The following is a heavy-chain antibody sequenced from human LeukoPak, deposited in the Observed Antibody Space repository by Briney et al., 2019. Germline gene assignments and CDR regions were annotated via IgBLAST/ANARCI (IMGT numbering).Heavy chain of an antibody. CDR3: ARDRGYSSSWYPEDYYYGMDV. Sequence: ASVKVSCKASGYTFTSFGISWVRQAPGQGPEWMGWISAYNGNTNYVQKFQGRVTMTRDTSISTAYMELSRLRSDDTAVYYCARDRGYSSSWYPEDYYYGMDVWGQGTTVTVSS. D-gene: IGHD6-13*01. J-gene: IGHJ6*02. CDR2: ISAYNGNT. V-gene: IGHV1-18*01. CDR1: GYTFTSFG.